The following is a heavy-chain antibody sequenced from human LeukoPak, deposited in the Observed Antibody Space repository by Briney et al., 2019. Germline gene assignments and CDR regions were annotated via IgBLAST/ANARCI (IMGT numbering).Heavy chain of an antibody. CDR1: GGSISCYY. V-gene: IGHV4-4*07. Sequence: SETLSLTCTVSGGSISCYYWSWIRQPAGKGLEWIGRIYTSGSTNYNPSLKSRVTMSVDTSKNQFSLKLSSVTAADTAVYYCARDHYYDSSNWFDPRGQGTLVTVSS. J-gene: IGHJ5*02. D-gene: IGHD3-22*01. CDR3: ARDHYYDSSNWFDP. CDR2: IYTSGST.